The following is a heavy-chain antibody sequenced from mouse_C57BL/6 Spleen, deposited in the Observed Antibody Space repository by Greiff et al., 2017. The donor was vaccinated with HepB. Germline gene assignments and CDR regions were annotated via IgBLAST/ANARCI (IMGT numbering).Heavy chain of an antibody. CDR1: GYSITSGYY. Sequence: EVQLQQSGPGLVKPSQSLSLTCSVTGYSITSGYYWNWIRQFPGNKLEWMGYISYDGSNNYNPSLKNRISITRDTSKNQFFLKLNSVTTEDTATYYCARAYYSNVYYAMDYWGQGTSVTVSS. CDR3: ARAYYSNVYYAMDY. D-gene: IGHD2-5*01. J-gene: IGHJ4*01. CDR2: ISYDGSN. V-gene: IGHV3-6*01.